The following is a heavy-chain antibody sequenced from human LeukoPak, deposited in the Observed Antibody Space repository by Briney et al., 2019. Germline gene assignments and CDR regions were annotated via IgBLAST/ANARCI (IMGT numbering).Heavy chain of an antibody. V-gene: IGHV3-30-3*01. D-gene: IGHD3-22*01. Sequence: GGSLRLSCAASGFTFSSYAMHWVRQAPGKGLEWVAVISYDGSNKYYADSVKGRFTISRDNSKNRLYLQMNSLRAEDTAVYYCARSYYDSSGFDYWGQGTLVTVSS. CDR2: ISYDGSNK. J-gene: IGHJ4*02. CDR3: ARSYYDSSGFDY. CDR1: GFTFSSYA.